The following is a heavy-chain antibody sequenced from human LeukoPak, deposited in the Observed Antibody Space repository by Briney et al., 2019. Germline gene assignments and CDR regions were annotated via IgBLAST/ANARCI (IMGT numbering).Heavy chain of an antibody. CDR1: GYTFTGYY. Sequence: ASVKVSCKASGYTFTGYYMHWVRQAPGQGLEWMGWINPNSGGTNCTQKFQGRVTITKDTSKNQVVLTMTNMDPVDTATYYCVYRSRVTESWCDYWGQGTLVTVSS. V-gene: IGHV1-2*02. CDR2: INPNSGGT. D-gene: IGHD2-8*02. CDR3: VYRSRVTESWCDY. J-gene: IGHJ4*02.